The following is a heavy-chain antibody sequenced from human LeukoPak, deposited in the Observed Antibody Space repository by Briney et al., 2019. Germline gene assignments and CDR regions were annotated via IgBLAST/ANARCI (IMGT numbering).Heavy chain of an antibody. CDR3: AKETSITGAGDF. J-gene: IGHJ4*02. CDR2: IPYDGSHK. Sequence: GGSLRLSCAASGFTFGSYGMHWVRQAPGKGLEWVAFIPYDGSHKYSADSVKGRFTISRDNSKNTLYLQMHSLRAEDTAVYYCAKETSITGAGDFWGQGALVTVSS. D-gene: IGHD1-20*01. CDR1: GFTFGSYG. V-gene: IGHV3-30*02.